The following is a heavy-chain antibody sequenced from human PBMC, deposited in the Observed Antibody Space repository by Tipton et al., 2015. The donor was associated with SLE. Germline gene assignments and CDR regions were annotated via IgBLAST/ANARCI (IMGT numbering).Heavy chain of an antibody. J-gene: IGHJ3*02. Sequence: TLSLTCTVPGGSISSSSYYWGWIRQPPGKGLESIGSIYYSGSTYYNPSLKSRVTISVDTSKNQFSLKLSSVTAADTAVYYCARQQRRAFDIWGQGTMVTVSS. CDR1: GGSISSSSYY. CDR2: IYYSGST. V-gene: IGHV4-39*01. D-gene: IGHD5-18*01. CDR3: ARQQRRAFDI.